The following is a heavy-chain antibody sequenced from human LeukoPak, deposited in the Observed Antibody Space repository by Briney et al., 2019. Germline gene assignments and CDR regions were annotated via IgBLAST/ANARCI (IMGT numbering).Heavy chain of an antibody. CDR3: ASLEDYYYYMDV. J-gene: IGHJ6*03. D-gene: IGHD3-3*01. Sequence: TPGGSLRLSCAASGFTFSSYSMNWVRQAPGKGLEWVSSISSSSSYIYYADSVKGRFTIPRDNAKNSLYLQMNSLRAEDTAVYYCASLEDYYYYMDVWGKGTTVTVSS. V-gene: IGHV3-21*01. CDR2: ISSSSSYI. CDR1: GFTFSSYS.